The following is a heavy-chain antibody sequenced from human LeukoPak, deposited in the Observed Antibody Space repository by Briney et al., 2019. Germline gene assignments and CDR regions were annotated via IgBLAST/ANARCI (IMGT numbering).Heavy chain of an antibody. D-gene: IGHD2-15*01. J-gene: IGHJ4*02. CDR3: AKQAARRSGSGGYFDY. V-gene: IGHV3-33*06. CDR2: IWYDGNNK. Sequence: GGSLRLSCVASGFTFRSYGMHWVRQAPGKGLEWVAVIWYDGNNKYYADSVKGRFTISRDNSKNTLYLQMNSLRAEDTAVYYCAKQAARRSGSGGYFDYWGQGTLVTVSS. CDR1: GFTFRSYG.